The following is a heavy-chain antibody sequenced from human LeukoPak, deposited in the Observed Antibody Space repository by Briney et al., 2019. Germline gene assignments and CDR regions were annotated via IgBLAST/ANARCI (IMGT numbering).Heavy chain of an antibody. CDR2: ISYDGSNK. CDR3: ARDRGGIGYYMDV. D-gene: IGHD3-16*02. Sequence: GGSLRLSCAASGFTFSSYAMHWVRQAPGKGLEWVAVISYDGSNKYYADSVKGRFTISRDNAKNSFYLQMNSLRAEDTALYYCARDRGGIGYYMDVWGKGTTVTVSS. CDR1: GFTFSSYA. V-gene: IGHV3-30*04. J-gene: IGHJ6*03.